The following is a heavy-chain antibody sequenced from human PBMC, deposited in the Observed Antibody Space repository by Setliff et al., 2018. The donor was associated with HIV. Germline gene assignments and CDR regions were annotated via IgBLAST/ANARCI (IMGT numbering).Heavy chain of an antibody. CDR1: GYSFSNGYY. Sequence: SETLSLTCAVFGYSFSNGYYWGWIRQPPGKGPEWIGSIYHSGSTYYNPSLKSRVSISVDTSKNQFCLGLRSVTAADTAVYYCAGRIATAAYYFDYWGRGTLVTVSS. CDR3: AGRIATAAYYFDY. V-gene: IGHV4-38-2*01. D-gene: IGHD6-13*01. CDR2: IYHSGST. J-gene: IGHJ4*02.